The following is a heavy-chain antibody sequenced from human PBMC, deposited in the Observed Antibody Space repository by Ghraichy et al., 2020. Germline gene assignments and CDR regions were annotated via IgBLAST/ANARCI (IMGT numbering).Heavy chain of an antibody. V-gene: IGHV3-66*02. CDR2: IFSDGDT. CDR3: ATSSCKRGKVCSHAY. CDR1: GFTVTNNY. D-gene: IGHD3-16*01. Sequence: GGSLRLSCAASGFTVTNNYMSWIRQAPGKGLEYISVIFSDGDTYYADSVKGRFTISRDNSKNTLYLQMNSLTGADTAMYYCATSSCKRGKVCSHAYWGQGTLVTVSA. J-gene: IGHJ4*02.